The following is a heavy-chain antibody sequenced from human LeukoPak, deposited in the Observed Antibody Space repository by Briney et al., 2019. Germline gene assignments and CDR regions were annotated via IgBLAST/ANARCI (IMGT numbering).Heavy chain of an antibody. CDR1: GFTFDDYA. D-gene: IGHD5-18*01. CDR2: ISWNSGSI. V-gene: IGHV3-9*01. J-gene: IGHJ4*02. CDR3: AKDRVRGYSYGYPDY. Sequence: GGSLRLSCAASGFTFDDYAMHWVRQAPGKGLEWVSGISWNSGSIGYADSVKGRFTISRDNAKNSLYLQMNSLRAEDTALYYCAKDRVRGYSYGYPDYWGQGTLVTVSS.